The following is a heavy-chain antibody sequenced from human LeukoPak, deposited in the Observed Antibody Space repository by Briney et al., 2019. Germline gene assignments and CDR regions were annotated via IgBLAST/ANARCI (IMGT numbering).Heavy chain of an antibody. J-gene: IGHJ5*02. CDR1: GFTFSSYS. V-gene: IGHV3-21*01. Sequence: GGSLRLSCAASGFTFSSYSMNWVRQAPGKGLEWVSSISSSSYIYYADSVKGRFTISRDNAKNSLYLQMNSLRAEDTAVYYCALSRVVVAAEAVKNWFDPWGQGTLVTVSS. D-gene: IGHD2-15*01. CDR2: ISSSSYI. CDR3: ALSRVVVAAEAVKNWFDP.